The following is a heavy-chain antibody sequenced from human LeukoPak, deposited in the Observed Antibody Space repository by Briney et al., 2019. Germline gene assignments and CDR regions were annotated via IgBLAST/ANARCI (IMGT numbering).Heavy chain of an antibody. D-gene: IGHD6-19*01. V-gene: IGHV3-74*03. Sequence: PGGSMRLSCAASGFIFTDYWMHWVRQAPGKELVWVARIRGDGRATTYADSVKGRFTISRDNAMNTVFLQMKSLRADDTGTYYCARFYFPEEHDRAWYEAHWGQGVLVTVSS. J-gene: IGHJ4*02. CDR1: GFIFTDYW. CDR3: ARFYFPEEHDRAWYEAH. CDR2: IRGDGRAT.